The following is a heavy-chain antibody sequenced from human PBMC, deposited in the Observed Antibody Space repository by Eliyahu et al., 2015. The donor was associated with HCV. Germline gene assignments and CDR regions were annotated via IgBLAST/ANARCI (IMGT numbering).Heavy chain of an antibody. CDR3: ASGGGGIAVTGTGGWFDP. V-gene: IGHV4-59*01. Sequence: QVQLQESGPGLVKPSETLSLTCTVSGXSIXXYYWSWIRQPPGKGLEWIGYIHYSGSTNYNPSLKSRVTISIDTSKNQFSLNLTSVTAADTAMYYCASGGGGIAVTGTGGWFDPWGQGTLVTVSS. CDR2: IHYSGST. CDR1: GXSIXXYY. J-gene: IGHJ5*02. D-gene: IGHD6-19*01.